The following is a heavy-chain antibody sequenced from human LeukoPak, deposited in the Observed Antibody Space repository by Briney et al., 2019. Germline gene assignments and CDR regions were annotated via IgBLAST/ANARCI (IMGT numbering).Heavy chain of an antibody. J-gene: IGHJ5*02. Sequence: GASVKVSCKASGYTFTSYGISWVRQAPGQGLEWMGWINPNSGGTNYAQKFQGRVTMTRDTSISTAYMELSRLRSEDTAVYYCARNRRRWFDPWGQGTLVTVSS. CDR1: GYTFTSYG. CDR3: ARNRRRWFDP. CDR2: INPNSGGT. V-gene: IGHV1-2*02.